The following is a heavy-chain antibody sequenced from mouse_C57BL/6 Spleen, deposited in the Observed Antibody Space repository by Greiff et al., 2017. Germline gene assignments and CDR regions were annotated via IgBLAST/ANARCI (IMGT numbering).Heavy chain of an antibody. Sequence: EVQLQQSRAELVRPGASVKLSCTASGFNIKDDYMHWVKQRPEQGLEWIGWIDPENGDTEYASKFQGKATITADTSSNTAYLQLSSLTSEDTAVYYCTAAYYSNYWGQGTTLTVSS. V-gene: IGHV14-4*01. CDR1: GFNIKDDY. CDR2: IDPENGDT. J-gene: IGHJ2*01. D-gene: IGHD2-5*01. CDR3: TAAYYSNY.